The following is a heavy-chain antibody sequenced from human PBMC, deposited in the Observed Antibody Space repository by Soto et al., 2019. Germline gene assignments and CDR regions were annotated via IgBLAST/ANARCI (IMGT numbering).Heavy chain of an antibody. J-gene: IGHJ4*02. CDR1: GFTFSSYG. Sequence: QVQLVESGGGVVQPGRSLRLSCAASGFTFSSYGMHWVRQAPGTGLEWVAVIWYDGSNKYYADSVKGRFTISRDNSQNPLYLQMNGLRAEDTPVCYWARFTGHPSLDYWGQGTLVTVSS. CDR2: IWYDGSNK. V-gene: IGHV3-33*01. CDR3: ARFTGHPSLDY. D-gene: IGHD3-16*02.